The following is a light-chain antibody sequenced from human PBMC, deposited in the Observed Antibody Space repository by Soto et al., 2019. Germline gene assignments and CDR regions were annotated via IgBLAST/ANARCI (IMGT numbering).Light chain of an antibody. J-gene: IGKJ4*01. CDR3: QQYDDVPLT. Sequence: DIQMTQSPSTLSASVGDRVTITCRASQSISNWLAWYQQKPGKAPKLLIYDASNLETGVPSRFSGSGSGTDFTFTISSLQPEDIATYYCQQYDDVPLTFGGGTKVDIK. CDR1: QSISNW. V-gene: IGKV1-33*01. CDR2: DAS.